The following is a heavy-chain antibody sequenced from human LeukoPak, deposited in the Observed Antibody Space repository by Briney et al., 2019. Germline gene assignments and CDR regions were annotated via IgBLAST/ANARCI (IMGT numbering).Heavy chain of an antibody. CDR2: IYYSGST. CDR1: GGSISRGGDY. D-gene: IGHD2-2*01. CDR3: ARRCSSTSCFYGMDV. Sequence: ASETLSLTCTVSGGSISRGGDYWSWIRQHPGKGLEGIGYIYYSGSTYYNPSLKSRFTISVDTSKNQFSLELSSVTAAATDVYYCARRCSSTSCFYGMDVWGQGTTVTVSS. V-gene: IGHV4-31*03. J-gene: IGHJ6*02.